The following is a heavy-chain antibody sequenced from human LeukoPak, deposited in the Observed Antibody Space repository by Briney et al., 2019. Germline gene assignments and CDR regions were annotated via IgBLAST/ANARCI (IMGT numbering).Heavy chain of an antibody. J-gene: IGHJ4*02. CDR1: GGSISDYQ. CDR2: ISYSAST. CDR3: ARQRRRTDFDY. Sequence: PSETLSLTCTVSGGSISDYQWNWIRQSPGTGLEWIGYISYSASTNYNPSLKSRVTISLDMSKNQFSLKLSSVTAADTAKYFCARQRRRTDFDYWGQGTLVTVSS. V-gene: IGHV4-59*08. D-gene: IGHD1/OR15-1a*01.